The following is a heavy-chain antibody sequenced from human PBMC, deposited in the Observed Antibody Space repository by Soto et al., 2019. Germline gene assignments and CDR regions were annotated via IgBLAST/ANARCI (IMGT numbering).Heavy chain of an antibody. D-gene: IGHD6-19*01. CDR1: GFTFDDYA. V-gene: IGHV3-9*01. Sequence: EVQLVESGGGLVQPGRSLRLSCAASGFTFDDYAMHWVRQAPGKGLEWVSGISWKSGSIGYADSVKGRFTISRDNAKNSLYLQMNSLRAEDTALYYCAKDGGYSSVRYGAWGQGPLVTVSS. CDR2: ISWKSGSI. J-gene: IGHJ5*02. CDR3: AKDGGYSSVRYGA.